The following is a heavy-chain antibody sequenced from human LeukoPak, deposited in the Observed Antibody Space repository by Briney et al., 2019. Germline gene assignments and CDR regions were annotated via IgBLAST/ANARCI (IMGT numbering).Heavy chain of an antibody. V-gene: IGHV4-34*01. Sequence: SETLSLTCAVYGGSFSGYYWSWIRQPPGKGLEWIGEINHSGSTNYNPSLKSRVTIPVDTSKNQFSLKLSSVTAADTAVYYCARGLRGYSYGFRYWGQGTLVTVSS. CDR2: INHSGST. CDR3: ARGLRGYSYGFRY. D-gene: IGHD5-18*01. J-gene: IGHJ4*02. CDR1: GGSFSGYY.